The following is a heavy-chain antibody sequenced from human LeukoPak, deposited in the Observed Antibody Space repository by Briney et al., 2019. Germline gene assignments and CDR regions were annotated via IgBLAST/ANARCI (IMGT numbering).Heavy chain of an antibody. CDR3: ARDQGGYNFIDY. CDR1: GGSISSGNFY. CDR2: IYYSGSA. J-gene: IGHJ4*02. V-gene: IGHV4-30-4*08. Sequence: SQTLSLTCTVSGGSISSGNFYWSWIRQPPGKGLQWIGYIYYSGSAYYDPSLKSQVTISVDTSKNQFSLKLSSVTAADTAVYYCARDQGGYNFIDYWGQGTLVTVSS. D-gene: IGHD5-24*01.